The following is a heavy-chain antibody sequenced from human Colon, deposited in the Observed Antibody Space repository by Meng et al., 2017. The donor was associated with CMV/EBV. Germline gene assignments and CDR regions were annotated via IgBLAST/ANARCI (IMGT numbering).Heavy chain of an antibody. J-gene: IGHJ6*02. CDR2: ISSTSTHI. CDR3: ARNNTLRDSAWLLHYYYGLDV. Sequence: GESLKISCAATGFTLSSYAMTWVRQAPGKGLEWVASISSTSTHIDYADSMKGRFTISRDTAKNALYLHMHSLRAEDTAVYYCARNNTLRDSAWLLHYYYGLDVWGQGTTVTVSS. V-gene: IGHV3-21*06. D-gene: IGHD3-22*01. CDR1: GFTLSSYA.